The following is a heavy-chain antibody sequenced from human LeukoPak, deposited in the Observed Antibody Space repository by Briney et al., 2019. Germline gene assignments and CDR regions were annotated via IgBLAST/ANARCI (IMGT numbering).Heavy chain of an antibody. CDR2: IIPIFGTA. CDR3: AKSPVPAAMEYYFDY. J-gene: IGHJ4*02. Sequence: SVKVSCKASGGTFSSYAISWVRQAPGQGLEWMGGIIPIFGTANYAQKFQGRVTITTDESTSTAYMELSSLRSEDTAVYYCAKSPVPAAMEYYFDYWGQGTLVTVSS. CDR1: GGTFSSYA. D-gene: IGHD2-2*01. V-gene: IGHV1-69*05.